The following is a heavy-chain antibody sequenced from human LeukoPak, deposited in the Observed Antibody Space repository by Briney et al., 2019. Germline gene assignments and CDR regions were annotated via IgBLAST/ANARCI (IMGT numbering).Heavy chain of an antibody. D-gene: IGHD3-22*01. V-gene: IGHV4-4*02. J-gene: IGHJ4*02. CDR1: GGSISSSNW. CDR3: ARERYYYDSSSEGNY. Sequence: SGTLSLTCAVSGGSISSSNWWSWVRPPPGKGLEWIGEIYHSGSTNYNPSLKSRVTISVDTSKNQFSLKLSSVTAADTAVYYCARERYYYDSSSEGNYWGQGTLVTVSS. CDR2: IYHSGST.